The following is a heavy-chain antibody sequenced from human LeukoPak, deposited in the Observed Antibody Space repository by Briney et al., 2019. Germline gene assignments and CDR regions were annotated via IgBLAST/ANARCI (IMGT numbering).Heavy chain of an antibody. J-gene: IGHJ4*02. V-gene: IGHV3-53*01. CDR2: IYSDGTI. CDR1: GFSVISNY. D-gene: IGHD3-10*01. CDR3: AGGDYSRRLNY. Sequence: GGSLRLSCAASGFSVISNYMSWVRQAPGKGLEWVSVIYSDGTIYYTDSVKGRFTISRDNSKNTLYLQMNSLRAEDTALYYRAGGDYSRRLNYWGQGTLVTVSS.